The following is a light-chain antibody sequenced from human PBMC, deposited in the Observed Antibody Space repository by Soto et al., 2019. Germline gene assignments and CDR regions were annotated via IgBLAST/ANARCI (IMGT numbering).Light chain of an antibody. Sequence: EIVMTQSPATLSVSPGERATLSCRASQSVSSYLAWYQQKPGQPPRLLIYDASTRATGIPARFSGTGSGTEFTLTISSLQSEDFAVYYCQQYDTWPPLYTFGQGTKVEIK. CDR2: DAS. V-gene: IGKV3-15*01. CDR1: QSVSSY. J-gene: IGKJ2*01. CDR3: QQYDTWPPLYT.